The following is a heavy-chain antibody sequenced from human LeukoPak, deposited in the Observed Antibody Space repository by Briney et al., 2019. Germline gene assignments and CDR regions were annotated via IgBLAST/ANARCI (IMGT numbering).Heavy chain of an antibody. CDR1: GFTFSSYG. V-gene: IGHV3-23*01. Sequence: GGSLRLSCAASGFTFSSYGMSWVRQAPGKRLEWVSGISGSGDNTHNADFVKGRFTISRDNSKNTLYLQMNSLRAEDTAVYYCANIAETSGIYGQGYDYWGQGTLVTVSS. J-gene: IGHJ4*02. D-gene: IGHD1-26*01. CDR3: ANIAETSGIYGQGYDY. CDR2: ISGSGDNT.